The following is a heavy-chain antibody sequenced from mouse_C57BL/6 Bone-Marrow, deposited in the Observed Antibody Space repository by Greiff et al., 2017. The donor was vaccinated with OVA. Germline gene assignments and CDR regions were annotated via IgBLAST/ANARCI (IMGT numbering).Heavy chain of an antibody. CDR2: IYPRSGNT. CDR1: GYTFTSYG. Sequence: VKLMESGAELARPGASVKLSCKASGYTFTSYGISWVKQRTGQGLEWIGEIYPRSGNTYYNEKFKGKATLTADKSSSTAYMELRSLTSEDSAVYFCAREPPGGAMDYWGQGTSVTVSS. J-gene: IGHJ4*01. V-gene: IGHV1-81*01. CDR3: AREPPGGAMDY.